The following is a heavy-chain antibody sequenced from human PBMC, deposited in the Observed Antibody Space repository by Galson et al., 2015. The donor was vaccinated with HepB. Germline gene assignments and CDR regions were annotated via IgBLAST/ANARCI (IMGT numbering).Heavy chain of an antibody. D-gene: IGHD2-2*01. CDR1: GFTFSPYA. CDR2: ISNDGSTK. CDR3: ARPYCSSVTCHAGFDN. Sequence: SLRLSCAASGFTFSPYAMHWVRQAPGKGLEWVAIISNDGSTKYYTDSVKGRFTLSRDNYKNTMNLEMSSLRAEDTAVYYCARPYCSSVTCHAGFDNWGQGILVTVSS. V-gene: IGHV3-30-3*01. J-gene: IGHJ4*02.